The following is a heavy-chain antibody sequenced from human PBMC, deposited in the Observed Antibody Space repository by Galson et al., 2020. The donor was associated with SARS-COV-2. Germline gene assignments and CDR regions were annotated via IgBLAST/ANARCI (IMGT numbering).Heavy chain of an antibody. CDR2: IYRGGTT. Sequence: GESLKISCAASGFTVSSNYMSWVRQAPGKGLEWVSLIYRGGTTYYADSVKGRFTISSDNSMDTLYLQMNSLRAEDTAVYYCASTTTGGSWLTLGYYFDYWGQGTLVTVSS. J-gene: IGHJ4*02. V-gene: IGHV3-53*01. CDR1: GFTVSSNY. CDR3: ASTTTGGSWLTLGYYFDY. D-gene: IGHD6-13*01.